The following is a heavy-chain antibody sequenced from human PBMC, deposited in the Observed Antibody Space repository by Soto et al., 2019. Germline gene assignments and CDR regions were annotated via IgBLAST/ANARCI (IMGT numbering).Heavy chain of an antibody. CDR1: GGSVSSGSYY. Sequence: QVQLQESGPGLVKPSETLSLTCTVSGGSVSSGSYYWSWIRQPPGKGLEWIGYIYYSGSTNYNPSLKSRVTISVDTSKNQFSLKLSSVTAADTAVYYCARTYCTNGVCSTYYFDYWGQGTLVTVSS. J-gene: IGHJ4*02. D-gene: IGHD2-8*01. CDR2: IYYSGST. V-gene: IGHV4-61*01. CDR3: ARTYCTNGVCSTYYFDY.